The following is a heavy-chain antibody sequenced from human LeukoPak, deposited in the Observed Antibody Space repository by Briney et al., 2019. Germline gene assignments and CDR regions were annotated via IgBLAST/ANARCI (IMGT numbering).Heavy chain of an antibody. J-gene: IGHJ4*02. CDR2: IYTSGST. V-gene: IGHV4-4*07. CDR1: GGSISSYY. CDR3: ARDRGGKQQPYYFDY. Sequence: PSETLSLTCTDSGGSISSYYWSWIRQPAGKGLEWIGRIYTSGSTNYNPSLKSRVTMSVDTSKNQFSLKLSSVTAADTAVYYCARDRGGKQQPYYFDYWGQGTLVTVSS. D-gene: IGHD6-13*01.